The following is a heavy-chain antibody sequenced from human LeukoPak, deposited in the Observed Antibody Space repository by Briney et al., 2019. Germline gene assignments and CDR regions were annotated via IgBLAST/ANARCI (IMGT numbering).Heavy chain of an antibody. CDR3: VRGGVVVEAATPDYFDY. CDR2: ISGSGSSI. Sequence: GGSLRLSCAASRFTFSSYEMNWVRQAPGKGLEWVSYISGSGSSIYYADSVKGRFTISRDNAKNSLYLQMNSLRAEDTALYYCVRGGVVVEAATPDYFDYWGQGTLVTVSS. D-gene: IGHD2-15*01. CDR1: RFTFSSYE. J-gene: IGHJ4*02. V-gene: IGHV3-48*03.